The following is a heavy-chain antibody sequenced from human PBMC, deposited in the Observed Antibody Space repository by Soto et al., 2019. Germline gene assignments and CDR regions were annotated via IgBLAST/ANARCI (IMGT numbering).Heavy chain of an antibody. CDR2: IYYSGYT. CDR3: ARAASAETAMVRVRYYFDY. J-gene: IGHJ4*02. CDR1: GDSIRSYY. D-gene: IGHD5-18*01. Sequence: SETLSLTCTVSGDSIRSYYWSWIRQPPGKGLEWIGYIYYSGYTSYNPSLKSRVTISVDTSKNQFSLKLNSVTAADTAVYYCARAASAETAMVRVRYYFDYWGQGTLVTVSS. V-gene: IGHV4-59*01.